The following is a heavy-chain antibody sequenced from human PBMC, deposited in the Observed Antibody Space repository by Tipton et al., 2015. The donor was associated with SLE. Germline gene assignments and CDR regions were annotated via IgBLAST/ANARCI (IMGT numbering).Heavy chain of an antibody. Sequence: LSLTCAVYGGSFSGYYWSWIRQPPGKGLEWIGEINHSGSTNHNPSLKSRVTISVDTSKNQFSLKLSSVTAADTAVYYCARGPYCSSTSCYTADDWGQGTLVTVSS. CDR3: ARGPYCSSTSCYTADD. CDR2: INHSGST. D-gene: IGHD2-2*02. CDR1: GGSFSGYY. J-gene: IGHJ4*02. V-gene: IGHV4-34*01.